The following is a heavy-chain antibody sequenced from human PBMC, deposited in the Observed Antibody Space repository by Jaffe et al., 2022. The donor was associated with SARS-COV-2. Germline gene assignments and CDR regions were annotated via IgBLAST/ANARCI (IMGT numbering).Heavy chain of an antibody. D-gene: IGHD5-18*01. CDR3: AKNFHGYGEYYYYGMDV. Sequence: QVQLVESGGGVVQPGRSLRLSCAASGFTFSSYGMHWVRQAPGKGLEWVAVISYDGSNKYYADSVKGRFTISRDNSKNTLYLQMNSLRAEDTAVYYCAKNFHGYGEYYYYGMDVWGQGTTVTVSS. CDR1: GFTFSSYG. J-gene: IGHJ6*02. V-gene: IGHV3-30*18. CDR2: ISYDGSNK.